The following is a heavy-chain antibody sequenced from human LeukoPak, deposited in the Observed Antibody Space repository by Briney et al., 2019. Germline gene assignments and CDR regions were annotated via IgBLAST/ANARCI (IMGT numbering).Heavy chain of an antibody. CDR3: ARGSRLGPSRADY. Sequence: SVKVSCKASGGTFSSYAISWLRQAPGQGLEWMGGIIPIFGTANYAQKFQGRVTITADESTSTAYMELSSLRSEDTAVYYCARGSRLGPSRADYWGQGTLVTVSS. D-gene: IGHD2-2*01. CDR1: GGTFSSYA. J-gene: IGHJ4*02. CDR2: IIPIFGTA. V-gene: IGHV1-69*13.